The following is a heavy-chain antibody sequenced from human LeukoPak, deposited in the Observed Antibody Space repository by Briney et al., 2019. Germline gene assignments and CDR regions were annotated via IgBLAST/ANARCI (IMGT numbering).Heavy chain of an antibody. Sequence: SETLSLTCAVYGGSFSGYYWNWIRQPPGKGLEWIGYIYYRGTTNYNPSLSSRVTISLDSSKNQFSLKLSSVTAADTAVYYCARGPPRTGRERYFDYWGQGTLVSVSS. CDR1: GGSFSGYY. CDR3: ARGPPRTGRERYFDY. CDR2: IYYRGTT. V-gene: IGHV4-59*01. J-gene: IGHJ4*02. D-gene: IGHD1-1*01.